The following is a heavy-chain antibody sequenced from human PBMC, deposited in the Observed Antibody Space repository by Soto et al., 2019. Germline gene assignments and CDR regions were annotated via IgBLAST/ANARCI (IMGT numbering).Heavy chain of an antibody. Sequence: EVQLVESGGGLVQPGGSLRLSCVASGFTFSRYWMSWVRQAPGKELEWVANIKQDGSEEYYVDSVKGRFTISRDNAKKSVFLQMNSLRAEDTAVYYCARHIAANGPDYYYGMDVWGQGTTVTVSS. CDR2: IKQDGSEE. CDR1: GFTFSRYW. J-gene: IGHJ6*02. V-gene: IGHV3-7*04. D-gene: IGHD6-13*01. CDR3: ARHIAANGPDYYYGMDV.